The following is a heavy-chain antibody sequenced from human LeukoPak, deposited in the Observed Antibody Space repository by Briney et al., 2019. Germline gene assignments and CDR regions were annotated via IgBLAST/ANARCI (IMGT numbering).Heavy chain of an antibody. J-gene: IGHJ4*02. CDR2: IRADAVTT. CDR1: GFIFSHHG. V-gene: IGHV3-23*01. Sequence: PGGSLRLSCATSGFIFSHHGMNWVRQAPGKGLEWVSGIRADAVTTYYADSVKGRFIISRDNSKNTLYLQMNSLRAEDTAVYYCAKDRPPFYYDSSGFDYWGQGTLVTVSS. CDR3: AKDRPPFYYDSSGFDY. D-gene: IGHD3-22*01.